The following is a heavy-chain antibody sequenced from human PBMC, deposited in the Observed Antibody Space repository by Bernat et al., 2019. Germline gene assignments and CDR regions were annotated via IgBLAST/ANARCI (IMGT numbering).Heavy chain of an antibody. CDR1: GGSISSSSYY. CDR3: ARHLAVAGTTGTFDY. J-gene: IGHJ4*02. Sequence: QLQLQESVPGLVKPSETLSLTCTVSGGSISSSSYYWRWIRQPPWTGLKWIGSIYYSGSTYYKPSLKSLVTISVDMSKNQFSLKLRSVTAADTAVYYCARHLAVAGTTGTFDYWGQGTLVTVSS. V-gene: IGHV4-39*01. D-gene: IGHD6-19*01. CDR2: IYYSGST.